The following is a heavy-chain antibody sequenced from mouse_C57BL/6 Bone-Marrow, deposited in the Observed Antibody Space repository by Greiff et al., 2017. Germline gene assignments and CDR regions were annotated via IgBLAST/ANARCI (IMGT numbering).Heavy chain of an antibody. Sequence: QVQLQQPGAELVKPGASVKLSCKASGYTFTSYWMHWVKQRPGRGLEWIGRIDPNSGGTKYNEKFKSKATLTVDKPSSTAYMQRSSLTSEDSAVYYCARLGYDYGSTRYFDVWGTGTTVTVSS. J-gene: IGHJ1*03. CDR1: GYTFTSYW. V-gene: IGHV1-72*01. CDR3: ARLGYDYGSTRYFDV. D-gene: IGHD1-1*01. CDR2: IDPNSGGT.